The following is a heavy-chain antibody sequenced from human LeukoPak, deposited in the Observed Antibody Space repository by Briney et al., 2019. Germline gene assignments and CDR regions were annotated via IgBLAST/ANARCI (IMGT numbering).Heavy chain of an antibody. CDR3: ASSVEVRYWHGYL. CDR1: VGTFSSYA. Sequence: SVKVSCKACVGTFSSYAISWVRQAPGQGLEWMGGIIPIFGTANYAQKFQGRVTITADKSTSTAYMELSSLRSEDTGVYYCASSVEVRYWHGYLWGRGNLVTVSS. V-gene: IGHV1-69*06. J-gene: IGHJ2*01. CDR2: IIPIFGTA. D-gene: IGHD2-8*02.